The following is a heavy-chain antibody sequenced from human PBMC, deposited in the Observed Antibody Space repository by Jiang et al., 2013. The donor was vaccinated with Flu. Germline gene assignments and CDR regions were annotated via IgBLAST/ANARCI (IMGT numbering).Heavy chain of an antibody. CDR1: GYSFTSYW. CDR3: ARDLSSSWHYYYYYGMDV. D-gene: IGHD6-13*01. CDR2: IDPSDSYT. J-gene: IGHJ6*04. Sequence: GAEVKKPGESLRISCKGSGYSFTSYWISWVRQMPGKGLEWMGRIDPSDSYTNYSPSFQGHVTISADKSISTAYLQWSSLKASDTAMYYCARDLSSSWHYYYYYGMDVWGKGTTVTVSS. V-gene: IGHV5-10-1*01.